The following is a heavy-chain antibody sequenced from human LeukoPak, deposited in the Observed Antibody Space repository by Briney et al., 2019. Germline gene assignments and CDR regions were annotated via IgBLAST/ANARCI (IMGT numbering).Heavy chain of an antibody. Sequence: GGSLRLSCAASGFTFSSYSMNWVRQAPGKGLEWVSSISSSSSYIYYADSVKGRFTISRDNAKNSLYLQMNSLRAEDTALYYCGKDIYYDTSGYSLDYWGQGTLVTVSS. V-gene: IGHV3-21*04. CDR1: GFTFSSYS. D-gene: IGHD3-22*01. J-gene: IGHJ4*02. CDR3: GKDIYYDTSGYSLDY. CDR2: ISSSSSYI.